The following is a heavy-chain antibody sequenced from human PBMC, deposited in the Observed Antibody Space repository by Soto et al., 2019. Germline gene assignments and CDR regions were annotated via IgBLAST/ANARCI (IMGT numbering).Heavy chain of an antibody. V-gene: IGHV4-39*02. J-gene: IGHJ4*02. Sequence: SETLSLTCTVSGGSIGGSAYHWGWIRQPPGNGLEWIGSIHYSGRVYYNESLLGRVTILVDTSTNRFSLSLDSVTAADTAVYYCAITPGIEVAGQDYWGQGTLVTVSS. CDR3: AITPGIEVAGQDY. CDR1: GGSIGGSAYH. CDR2: IHYSGRV. D-gene: IGHD6-19*01.